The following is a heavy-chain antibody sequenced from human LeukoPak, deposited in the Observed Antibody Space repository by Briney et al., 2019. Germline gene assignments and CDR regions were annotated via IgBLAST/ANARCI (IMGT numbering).Heavy chain of an antibody. CDR3: ASLDYDYVWGSYRYSALDY. D-gene: IGHD3-16*02. CDR1: GGTFSSYA. J-gene: IGHJ4*02. CDR2: IIPILGIA. V-gene: IGHV1-69*04. Sequence: SVKVSCKASGGTFSSYAISWVRQAPGQGLEWMGRIIPILGIANYAQKFPGRVTITADKSTSTAYMELSSLRSEDTAVYYCASLDYDYVWGSYRYSALDYWGQGTLVTVSS.